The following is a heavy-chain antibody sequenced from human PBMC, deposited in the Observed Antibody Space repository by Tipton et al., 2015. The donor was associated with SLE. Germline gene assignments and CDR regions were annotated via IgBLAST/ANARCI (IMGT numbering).Heavy chain of an antibody. V-gene: IGHV3-30*14. CDR3: AILDTTPSSF. Sequence: RSLRLSCAASGFTFSSYTMHWVRQAPGKGLEWVAVVSYGGSNKYYADSVKGRFTISRDISKNTLYLQMNNLGTEDTAVYYCAILDTTPSSFWGQGTLVTVSS. J-gene: IGHJ4*02. CDR2: VSYGGSNK. CDR1: GFTFSSYT. D-gene: IGHD1-1*01.